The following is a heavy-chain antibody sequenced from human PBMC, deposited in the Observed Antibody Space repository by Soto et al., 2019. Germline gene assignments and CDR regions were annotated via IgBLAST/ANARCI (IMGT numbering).Heavy chain of an antibody. CDR1: GYTFTGYY. D-gene: IGHD1-26*01. V-gene: IGHV1-2*02. CDR2: INPNSGDT. J-gene: IGHJ6*02. Sequence: ASVKVSCKASGYTFTGYYVHWVRQAPGQGLEWMGWINPNSGDTYLAQRFQGRVTMNRDTSIGTAYMELRGLTSDDTAEYYCAKGGAIVAAGTRVYPYNAMDVWGQGTTVTVSS. CDR3: AKGGAIVAAGTRVYPYNAMDV.